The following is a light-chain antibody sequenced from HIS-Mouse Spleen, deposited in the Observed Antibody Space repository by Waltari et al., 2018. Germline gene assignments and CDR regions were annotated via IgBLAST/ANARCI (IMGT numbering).Light chain of an antibody. J-gene: IGLJ2*01. CDR1: SSDVGSYNL. CDR3: CSYAGSSNVV. Sequence: PGQSITISCTGTSSDVGSYNLVSWYQQHPGKAPKLMIYEGSKRPSGVSNRFSGSKSGNTASLTISGLQAEDEADYYCCSYAGSSNVVFGGGTKLTVL. V-gene: IGLV2-23*01. CDR2: EGS.